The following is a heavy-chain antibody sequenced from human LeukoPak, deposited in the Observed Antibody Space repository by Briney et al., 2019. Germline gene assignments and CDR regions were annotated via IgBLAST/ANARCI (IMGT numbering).Heavy chain of an antibody. D-gene: IGHD2-8*01. CDR3: ARDVYCINGVCYSAFDI. Sequence: SETLSLTCTVSGSSISDSSYYWGWVRQPPGKGLEWIGSIFYGGSTYYNPSLKSRVTISVDTSKNQFSLKLGSVTAADTAMYYCARDVYCINGVCYSAFDIWGQGTMVSVSS. CDR2: IFYGGST. V-gene: IGHV4-39*02. J-gene: IGHJ3*02. CDR1: GSSISDSSYY.